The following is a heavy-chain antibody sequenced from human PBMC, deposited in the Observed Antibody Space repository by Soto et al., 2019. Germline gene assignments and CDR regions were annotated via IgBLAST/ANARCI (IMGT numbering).Heavy chain of an antibody. V-gene: IGHV3-48*01. CDR1: GFTFSSYS. D-gene: IGHD3-16*01. CDR2: ISTGSSDI. CDR3: ARDGGGHDY. J-gene: IGHJ4*02. Sequence: EEQLVESGGGLVQPGRSLRLSCAASGFTFSSYSMNWVRQAPGKGLEWVSYISTGSSDIYYADSVKGRFTISRDNAKNSLYLQMNSLRAEDTAVYYCARDGGGHDYWGQGTLVTVSS.